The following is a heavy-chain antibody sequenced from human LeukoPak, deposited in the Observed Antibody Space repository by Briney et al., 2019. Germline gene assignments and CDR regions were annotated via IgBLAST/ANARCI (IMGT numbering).Heavy chain of an antibody. D-gene: IGHD3-16*01. Sequence: QPGGTLRLSCAGSGFSFSSHGMNWVRQAPGKGLEWVSGISPSGDITYYTDSVRGRFTISRDNFKNTQSLQMNSLRAEDTAVYYCAKDDDWGRYKHWGQGTLVTVSS. J-gene: IGHJ1*01. V-gene: IGHV3-23*01. CDR3: AKDDDWGRYKH. CDR1: GFSFSSHG. CDR2: ISPSGDIT.